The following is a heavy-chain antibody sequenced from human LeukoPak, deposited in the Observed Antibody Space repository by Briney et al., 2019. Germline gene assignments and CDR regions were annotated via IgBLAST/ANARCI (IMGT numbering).Heavy chain of an antibody. D-gene: IGHD3-10*01. CDR1: GVTLSSYW. V-gene: IGHV3-7*03. CDR3: ARDWVAGVPFDTFDI. CDR2: IKKDGSEK. Sequence: GGSLRLSCAASGVTLSSYWMSWVRQAPGKGLEWVANIKKDGSEKYYVDSVKGRFTISRDNAQNSVYLHMNSLTAEDTALYYCARDWVAGVPFDTFDIWGQGTMVSVSS. J-gene: IGHJ3*02.